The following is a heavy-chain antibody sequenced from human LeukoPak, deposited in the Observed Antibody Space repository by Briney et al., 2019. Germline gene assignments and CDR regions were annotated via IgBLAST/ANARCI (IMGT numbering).Heavy chain of an antibody. D-gene: IGHD3-22*01. J-gene: IGHJ1*01. CDR3: AKDRGSSSITMIVVVITPDFQH. CDR1: GFTFSAYW. V-gene: IGHV3-7*01. Sequence: GGSLRLSCAASGFTFSAYWMSWVRQAPGKGLEWVAIIKGDGSEKAYVDSVKGRFSISRDNAENSLYLQMSSLRAEDTAVYYCAKDRGSSSITMIVVVITPDFQHWGQGTLVTVSS. CDR2: IKGDGSEK.